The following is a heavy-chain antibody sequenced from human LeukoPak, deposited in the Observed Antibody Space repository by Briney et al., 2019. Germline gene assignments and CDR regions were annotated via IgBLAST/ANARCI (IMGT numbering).Heavy chain of an antibody. D-gene: IGHD4-17*01. CDR3: ARGQPTVTRPGPFDY. V-gene: IGHV1-69*04. CDR1: GGTFSSYA. J-gene: IGHJ4*02. CDR2: IIPILGIA. Sequence: SVKVSCKASGGTFSSYAIGWVRQAPGQGLEWMGRIIPILGIANYAQKFQGRVTITADKSTSTAYMELSSLRSEDTAVYYCARGQPTVTRPGPFDYWGQGTLVTVSS.